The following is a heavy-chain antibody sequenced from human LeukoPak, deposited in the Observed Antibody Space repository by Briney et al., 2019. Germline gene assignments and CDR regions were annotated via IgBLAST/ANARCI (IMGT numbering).Heavy chain of an antibody. CDR2: INHSGSA. D-gene: IGHD2-2*01. CDR3: ARAKIYCSSTSCSKDAFDI. J-gene: IGHJ3*02. Sequence: SETLSLTCAVSGGSFSGYYWTWIRQPPGKGLEWIGEINHSGSANYNPSLMSRVTISLDTSKNQFSLKLSSVTAADTAVYYCARAKIYCSSTSCSKDAFDIWGQGTMVTVSS. CDR1: GGSFSGYY. V-gene: IGHV4-34*01.